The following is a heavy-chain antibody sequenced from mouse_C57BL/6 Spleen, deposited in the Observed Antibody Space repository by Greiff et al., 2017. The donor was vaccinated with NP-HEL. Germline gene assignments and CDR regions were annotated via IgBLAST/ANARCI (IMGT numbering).Heavy chain of an antibody. CDR3: TRGRYSSSRAWIAY. D-gene: IGHD1-1*01. CDR1: GYTFTDYE. CDR2: IDPETGGT. V-gene: IGHV1-15*01. Sequence: QVQLQQSGAELVRPGASVKLSCKASGYTFTDYEMHWVKQTPVHGLEWIGAIDPETGGTAYNQKFKGKAILTADKSSSTAYMELRSLTSEDSAVYYCTRGRYSSSRAWIAYWGQGTLVTVSA. J-gene: IGHJ3*01.